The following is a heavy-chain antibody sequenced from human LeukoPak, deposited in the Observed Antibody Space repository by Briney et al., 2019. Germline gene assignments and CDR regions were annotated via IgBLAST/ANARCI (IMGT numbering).Heavy chain of an antibody. CDR2: INHSGST. J-gene: IGHJ4*02. Sequence: SETLSLTCAVYGGSFSGYYWSWIRQPPGKGLEGIGEINHSGSTNYNPSLKSRVTISVDTSKDQFSLKLSSVTAADTAVYYCARVRLWFGGPRPFDYWGQGTLVTVSS. V-gene: IGHV4-34*01. CDR3: ARVRLWFGGPRPFDY. D-gene: IGHD3-10*01. CDR1: GGSFSGYY.